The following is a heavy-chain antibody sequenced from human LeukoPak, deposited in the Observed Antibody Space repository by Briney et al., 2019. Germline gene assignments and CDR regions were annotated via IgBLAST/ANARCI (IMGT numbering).Heavy chain of an antibody. D-gene: IGHD6-19*01. CDR2: IWYDGSNK. CDR1: GFTFSSYG. CDR3: AREMQDRMGEQWLVYYYYYGMDV. J-gene: IGHJ6*02. Sequence: PGRSLRLSCAASGFTFSSYGMQWVRQAPGKGLEWVAVIWYDGSNKYYAASVKGRFTISRDNSKNTLYLQMNSLRAEDTAVYYCAREMQDRMGEQWLVYYYYYGMDVWGQGTTVTVSS. V-gene: IGHV3-33*01.